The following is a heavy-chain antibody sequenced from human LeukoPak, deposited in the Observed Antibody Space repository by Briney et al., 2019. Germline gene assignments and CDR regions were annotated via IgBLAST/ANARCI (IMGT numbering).Heavy chain of an antibody. CDR2: ISGSGGST. CDR3: AKTDSGGSYFRFDY. CDR1: GFTFNNYA. J-gene: IGHJ4*02. Sequence: GSLRLSCAASGFTFNNYAMGWVRQAPGKGLEWVSAISGSGGSTYYADSVKGRFTISRDNSNNTLYLQMNSLRAEDTAVYYCAKTDSGGSYFRFDYWGQGTLVTVSS. V-gene: IGHV3-23*01. D-gene: IGHD3-22*01.